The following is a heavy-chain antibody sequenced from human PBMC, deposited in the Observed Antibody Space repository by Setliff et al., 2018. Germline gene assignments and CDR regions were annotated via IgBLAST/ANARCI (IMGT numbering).Heavy chain of an antibody. J-gene: IGHJ4*02. CDR3: ARSFSRREKFLLDY. V-gene: IGHV4-4*07. D-gene: IGHD2-21*01. CDR2: FHTSGST. CDR1: GGSISDNY. Sequence: SETLSLTCTVSGGSISDNYWSWIRQPAGKGLEWIGRFHTSGSTTYNPSLKSRVSISVDTSKNQFSLKLSSVTAADTAVYYCARSFSRREKFLLDYWGQGALVTVSS.